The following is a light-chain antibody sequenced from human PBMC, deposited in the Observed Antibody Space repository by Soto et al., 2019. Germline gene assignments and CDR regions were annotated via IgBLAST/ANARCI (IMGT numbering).Light chain of an antibody. CDR2: GAS. CDR1: QSVSRSY. V-gene: IGKV3-20*01. J-gene: IGKJ2*01. Sequence: EVVLTQSPGTLSLSPGERATLSCRASQSVSRSYLAWYQQKPGQAPRILIYGASSRATGIPDRFSGSGSGTDFTLTISRLEPEDFAVYYCQQYGSSPPYTFGQGTKLEIK. CDR3: QQYGSSPPYT.